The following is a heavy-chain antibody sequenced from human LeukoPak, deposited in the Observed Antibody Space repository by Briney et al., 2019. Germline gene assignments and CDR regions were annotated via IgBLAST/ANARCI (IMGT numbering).Heavy chain of an antibody. V-gene: IGHV3-11*04. D-gene: IGHD1-1*01. CDR1: GFTFSDYN. J-gene: IGHJ6*03. Sequence: KPGGSLRLSCAASGFTFSDYNMSWIRQAPGKGLEWVSCINSSGTITYYADSVKGRFTISRDNAKNSLYLQMNSLRAGDTAVYYCARGPPRGKYYYMDVWGKGTTVTVSS. CDR3: ARGPPRGKYYYMDV. CDR2: INSSGTIT.